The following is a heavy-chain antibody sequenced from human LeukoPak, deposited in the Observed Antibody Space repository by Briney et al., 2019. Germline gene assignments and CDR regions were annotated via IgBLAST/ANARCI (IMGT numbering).Heavy chain of an antibody. CDR3: ARIDSSGWYDY. J-gene: IGHJ4*02. CDR1: GCSISSYY. D-gene: IGHD6-19*01. CDR2: IYYSGST. V-gene: IGHV4-59*08. Sequence: SETLSLTCNASGCSISSYYLRWIRQPPGQGLEWIGYIYYSGSTNYNPPLKSRVTISVDTSKNQFSLKLSSVTAADTDVYYCARIDSSGWYDYWGQGTLVTVSS.